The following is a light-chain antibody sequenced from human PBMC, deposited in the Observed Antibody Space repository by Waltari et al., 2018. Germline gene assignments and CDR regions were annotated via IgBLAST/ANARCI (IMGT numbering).Light chain of an antibody. V-gene: IGLV2-23*02. CDR2: GVI. Sequence: QSALTQPASVSGSPGQSITISCTGSSTNIGFYDLVSWFQQHPGKAPKHIIFGVIKRPSGVADRLPGSKSGTAASLTVSGLQTEDDADYYCCSYSGSGSVPYVFGPGTRVAGL. CDR3: CSYSGSGSVPYV. CDR1: STNIGFYDL. J-gene: IGLJ1*01.